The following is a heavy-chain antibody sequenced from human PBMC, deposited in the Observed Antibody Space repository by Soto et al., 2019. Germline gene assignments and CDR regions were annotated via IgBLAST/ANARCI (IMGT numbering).Heavy chain of an antibody. CDR2: ISSSSSTI. D-gene: IGHD2-15*01. V-gene: IGHV3-48*01. Sequence: PGGSLRLSCAASGFTFSSYSMNWVRQAPGKGLEWGSYISSSSSTIYYADSVKGRFTISRDNAKNSLYLQMNSLRAEDTAVYYCASSCSGGSCKFNWFDPWGQGTLVTVSS. CDR1: GFTFSSYS. J-gene: IGHJ5*02. CDR3: ASSCSGGSCKFNWFDP.